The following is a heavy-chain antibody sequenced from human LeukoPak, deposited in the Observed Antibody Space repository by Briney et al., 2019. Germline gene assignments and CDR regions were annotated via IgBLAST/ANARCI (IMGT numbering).Heavy chain of an antibody. J-gene: IGHJ4*02. Sequence: GASLRLSCAASGFTFSTFAMNWVRQAPGKGLEWVSTISDSAGTTYYADSVRGRFTISRDNSKNTLYLQMSSQRAEDTAVYYCAKGEFWSAYYNWGQGTLVSVSS. D-gene: IGHD3-3*01. CDR2: ISDSAGTT. CDR1: GFTFSTFA. CDR3: AKGEFWSAYYN. V-gene: IGHV3-23*01.